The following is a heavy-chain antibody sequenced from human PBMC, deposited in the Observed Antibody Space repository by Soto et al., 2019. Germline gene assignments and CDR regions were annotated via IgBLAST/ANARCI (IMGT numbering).Heavy chain of an antibody. V-gene: IGHV5-51*01. D-gene: IGHD6-13*01. CDR1: GYSFTSYW. J-gene: IGHJ6*02. CDR2: IYPGDSDT. Sequence: GESLKISCKGSGYSFTSYWIGWVRQMPGKGLEWMGIIYPGDSDTRYSPPFQGQVTISADKSISTAYLQWSSLKASDTAMYYCARAEQLALYYYYGMDVWGQGTTVTVSS. CDR3: ARAEQLALYYYYGMDV.